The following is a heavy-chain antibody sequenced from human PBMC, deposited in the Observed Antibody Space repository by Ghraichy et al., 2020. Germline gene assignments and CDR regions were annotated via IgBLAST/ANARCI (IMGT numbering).Heavy chain of an antibody. Sequence: ESLNISCAASGFTFSGSAMHWVRQASGKGLEWVGRIRSKANSYATAYAASVKGRFTISRDDSKNTAYLQMNSLKTEDTAVYYCTILPLGCTGGVCLDSDRRYYFDYWGQGTLVTVSS. CDR3: TILPLGCTGGVCLDSDRRYYFDY. J-gene: IGHJ4*02. V-gene: IGHV3-73*01. CDR1: GFTFSGSA. CDR2: IRSKANSYAT. D-gene: IGHD2-8*02.